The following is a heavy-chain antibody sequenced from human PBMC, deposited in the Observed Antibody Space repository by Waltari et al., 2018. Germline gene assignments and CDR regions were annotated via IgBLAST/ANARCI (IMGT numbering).Heavy chain of an antibody. Sequence: QVQLQESGPGLVKPSQTLSLTCPVSGGSISSGGYYWSWIRQHQGKGLEWIGYIYYSGSTYYNPSLKSRVTISVDTSKNQFSLKLSSVTAADTAVYYCARVPPVGIVVVDRGWFDPWGQGTLVTVSS. CDR2: IYYSGST. CDR1: GGSISSGGYY. J-gene: IGHJ5*02. D-gene: IGHD2-2*01. CDR3: ARVPPVGIVVVDRGWFDP. V-gene: IGHV4-31*03.